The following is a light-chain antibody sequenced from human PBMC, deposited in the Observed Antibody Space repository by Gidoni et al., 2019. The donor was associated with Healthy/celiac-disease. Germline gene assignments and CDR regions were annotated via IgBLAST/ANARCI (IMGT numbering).Light chain of an antibody. CDR3: QQYNNWWT. CDR2: GAS. V-gene: IGKV3-15*01. CDR1: QSVSSN. Sequence: EIVMTKSPATLSVSPGERATLSCRASQSVSSNLAWYQQKPGQAPRLLIYGASTRATCIPARFSGSGSGTEFTLTISSLQSEDFAVYYCQQYNNWWTFGQGTKVEIK. J-gene: IGKJ1*01.